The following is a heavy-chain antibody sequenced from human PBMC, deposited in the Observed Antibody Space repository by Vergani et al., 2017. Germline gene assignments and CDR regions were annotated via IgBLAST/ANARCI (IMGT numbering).Heavy chain of an antibody. J-gene: IGHJ6*02. CDR2: IYDSGST. CDR3: ARHLAYCGGDCYPYYYGMDV. Sequence: QLQLQESGPGLVKPSETLSLTCTVSGGSISSSSYYWGWIRQPPGKGLEWIGSIYDSGSTYYNPSLKSRVTISVDTSKNQFSLKLSSVTAADTAVYYCARHLAYCGGDCYPYYYGMDVWGQGTTVTVSS. V-gene: IGHV4-39*01. CDR1: GGSISSSSYY. D-gene: IGHD2-21*02.